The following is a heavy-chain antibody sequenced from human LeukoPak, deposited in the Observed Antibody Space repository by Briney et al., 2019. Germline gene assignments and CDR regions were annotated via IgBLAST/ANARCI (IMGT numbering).Heavy chain of an antibody. V-gene: IGHV3-7*01. Sequence: GGSLRLSCAASGFTFSSYWMSWVRQAPGKGLERVANIKQDGSEKYYVDSVKGRFTISRDNAKNSLYLQMNSLRAGDTAVYYCARIYGDYVLFAFDIWGQGTMVTVSS. J-gene: IGHJ3*02. CDR1: GFTFSSYW. CDR3: ARIYGDYVLFAFDI. D-gene: IGHD4-17*01. CDR2: IKQDGSEK.